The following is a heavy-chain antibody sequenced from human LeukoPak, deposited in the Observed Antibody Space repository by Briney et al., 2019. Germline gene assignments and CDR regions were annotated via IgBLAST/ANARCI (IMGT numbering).Heavy chain of an antibody. CDR3: ARGPPSLWSDYYGLDV. J-gene: IGHJ6*04. Sequence: GRSLRLSCAASGFTFSSYSMNWVRQAPGKGLEWVSAISSSSSYIYYADSVKGRFTISRDNAKNSLYLQMNSLRAEDTAVYYCARGPPSLWSDYYGLDVWGKGTTVIVSS. CDR2: ISSSSSYI. D-gene: IGHD5-18*01. V-gene: IGHV3-21*01. CDR1: GFTFSSYS.